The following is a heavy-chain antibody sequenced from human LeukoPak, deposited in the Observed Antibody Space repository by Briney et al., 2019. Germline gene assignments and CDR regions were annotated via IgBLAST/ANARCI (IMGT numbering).Heavy chain of an antibody. J-gene: IGHJ4*02. Sequence: ASVKVSCKASGYTFTSYDINWVRQATGQGLEWMGWMNPNSGNTGYAQKFQGRVTMTRNTSISTAYMELSSLRSEDTAVYYCARASSSWYPYYFDYWGQGTLVTVSS. V-gene: IGHV1-8*01. CDR2: MNPNSGNT. D-gene: IGHD6-13*01. CDR3: ARASSSWYPYYFDY. CDR1: GYTFTSYD.